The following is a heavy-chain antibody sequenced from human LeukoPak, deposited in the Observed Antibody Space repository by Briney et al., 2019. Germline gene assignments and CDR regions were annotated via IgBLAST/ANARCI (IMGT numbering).Heavy chain of an antibody. V-gene: IGHV1-8*01. CDR3: ARGQGCSTSCPELDY. CDR1: GYTFTSYD. CDR2: MNPNSGNT. J-gene: IGHJ4*02. D-gene: IGHD2-2*01. Sequence: ASVKVSCKASGYTFTSYDINWVRQATGQGLGWMGWMNPNSGNTGYAQKFQGRVTMTRNTSISTAYMELSSLRSEDTAVYYCARGQGCSTSCPELDYWGQGTLVTVSS.